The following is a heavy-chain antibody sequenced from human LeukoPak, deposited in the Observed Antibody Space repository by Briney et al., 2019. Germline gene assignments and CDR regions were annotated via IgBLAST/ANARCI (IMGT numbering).Heavy chain of an antibody. D-gene: IGHD5-18*01. CDR3: ARVHRGYSYGRLDY. V-gene: IGHV3-48*02. CDR1: GFAFSDYS. CDR2: ISSSDNTI. Sequence: PGGSLRLSCAASGFAFSDYSMNWVRQAPGKGLEWVSYISSSDNTIHYADPVKGRFTISRDNAKNSLYLEMNSLRDEDTAVYYCARVHRGYSYGRLDYWGQGTLVTVSS. J-gene: IGHJ4*02.